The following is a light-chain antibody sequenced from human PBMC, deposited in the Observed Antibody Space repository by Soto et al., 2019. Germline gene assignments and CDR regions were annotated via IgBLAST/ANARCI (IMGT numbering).Light chain of an antibody. CDR1: QSISSF. Sequence: DIHMTQSPSSLSASVGDRVTISCRPSQSISSFLNWYQQKPGKAPHLLIYAASTLRYGVPSRFRGSESGTEFTLTISSLQPEDFATYFCQQSSTTPWTFGQGTKVEIK. CDR2: AAS. J-gene: IGKJ1*01. V-gene: IGKV1-39*01. CDR3: QQSSTTPWT.